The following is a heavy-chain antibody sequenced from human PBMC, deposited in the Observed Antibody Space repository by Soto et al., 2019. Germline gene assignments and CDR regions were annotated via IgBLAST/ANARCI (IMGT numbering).Heavy chain of an antibody. CDR2: IYYSGST. CDR1: GGSISSGGYY. Sequence: PSETLSLTCTVSGGSISSGGYYWSWIRQHPGKGLECIGYIYYSGSTYYNPSLKSRVTISVDTSKNQFSLKLSSVTAADTAVYYCARDRASHSSSWYRADYYYYGMDVWGQGTTVTVSS. D-gene: IGHD6-13*01. J-gene: IGHJ6*02. CDR3: ARDRASHSSSWYRADYYYYGMDV. V-gene: IGHV4-31*03.